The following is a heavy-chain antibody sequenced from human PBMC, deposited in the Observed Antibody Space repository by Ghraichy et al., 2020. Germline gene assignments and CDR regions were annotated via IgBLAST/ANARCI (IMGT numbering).Heavy chain of an antibody. D-gene: IGHD1-26*01. CDR2: IKSKTDGGTT. Sequence: GGSLRLSCAASGFTFSNAWMSWVRQAPGKGLEWVGRIKSKTDGGTTDYAAPVKGRFTISRDDSKNTLYLQMNSLKTEDTAVYYCTTAPAKGIVGASDAFDIWGQGTMVTVSS. V-gene: IGHV3-15*01. J-gene: IGHJ3*02. CDR1: GFTFSNAW. CDR3: TTAPAKGIVGASDAFDI.